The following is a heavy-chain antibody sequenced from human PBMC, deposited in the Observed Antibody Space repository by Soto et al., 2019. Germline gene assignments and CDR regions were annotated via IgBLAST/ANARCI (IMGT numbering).Heavy chain of an antibody. J-gene: IGHJ5*01. CDR1: GGSISSNY. V-gene: IGHV4-59*01. CDR2: MYYNGNT. Sequence: PSETLSLTCTVSGGSISSNYWSWLRQPPGKGLEWIGYMYYNGNTNYNPSLKSRVTMSVDTSKNQFSLKLSSVTAADTAVYYCARDYFGSARFDSWGQGTLVTVSS. CDR3: ARDYFGSARFDS. D-gene: IGHD3-10*01.